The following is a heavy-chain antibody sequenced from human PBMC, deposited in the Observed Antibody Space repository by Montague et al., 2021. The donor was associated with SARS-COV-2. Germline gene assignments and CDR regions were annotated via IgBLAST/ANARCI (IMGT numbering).Heavy chain of an antibody. CDR3: AKDATYYDFWSGYLSGGNYYYYYYMDV. CDR1: GFTFSSYA. Sequence: SLRLSCSASGFTFSSYAMSWVRQAPGKGLEWVSAINGSGGSTYYXDSVKGRFTISRDNSKNTLYLQMNSLRAEDTAVYYCAKDATYYDFWSGYLSGGNYYYYYYMDVWGKGTTVTVSS. CDR2: INGSGGST. D-gene: IGHD3-3*01. J-gene: IGHJ6*03. V-gene: IGHV3-23*01.